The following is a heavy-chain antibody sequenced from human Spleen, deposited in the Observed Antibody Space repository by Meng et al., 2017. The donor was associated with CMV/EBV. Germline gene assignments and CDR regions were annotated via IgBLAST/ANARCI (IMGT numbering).Heavy chain of an antibody. Sequence: SETLSLTCTVSGGSISSSSYYWGWIRQPPGKGLEWIGSIYYSGSTYYNPSLKSRVTISVDTSKNQFSLKLSSVTAADTAVYYCAKDYGRGIPGAYGMDVWGQGTTVTVSS. CDR3: AKDYGRGIPGAYGMDV. J-gene: IGHJ6*02. CDR2: IYYSGST. V-gene: IGHV4-39*07. D-gene: IGHD3-16*01. CDR1: GGSISSSSYY.